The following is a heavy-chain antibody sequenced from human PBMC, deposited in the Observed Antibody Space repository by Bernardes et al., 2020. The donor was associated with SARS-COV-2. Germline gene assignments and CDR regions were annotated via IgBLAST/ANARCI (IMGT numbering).Heavy chain of an antibody. CDR2: ISPGGDSP. J-gene: IGHJ4*02. Sequence: GGSLRLSCTASGFPFSNYGMNWVRQAPGKAPEWVSTISPGGDSPYYADSVKGRFTVPRDNSQNSLYLQMNSLRAEDTAVYHCVKSNHFDYWGQGTLVTVSS. CDR1: GFPFSNYG. CDR3: VKSNHFDY. V-gene: IGHV3-23*01.